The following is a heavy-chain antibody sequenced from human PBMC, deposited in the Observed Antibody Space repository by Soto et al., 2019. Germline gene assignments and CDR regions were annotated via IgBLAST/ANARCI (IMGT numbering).Heavy chain of an antibody. Sequence: LCGGSISSYYWSWIRQPPGKGLEWIGYIYYSGSTNYNPSLKSRVTISVDTSKNQFSLKLSSVTAADTAVYYCARYCSGGSCFDWFDPWGQGTLVTVSS. D-gene: IGHD2-15*01. CDR1: GGSISSYY. CDR3: ARYCSGGSCFDWFDP. J-gene: IGHJ5*02. V-gene: IGHV4-59*01. CDR2: IYYSGST.